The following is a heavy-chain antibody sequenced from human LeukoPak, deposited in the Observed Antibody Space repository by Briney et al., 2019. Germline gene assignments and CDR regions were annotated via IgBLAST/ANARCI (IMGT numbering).Heavy chain of an antibody. CDR3: ARGGYYGSGNDFRFDP. CDR2: IYYSGST. J-gene: IGHJ5*02. D-gene: IGHD3-10*01. V-gene: IGHV4-59*11. CDR1: GGSISSHY. Sequence: SETLSLTCTVSGGSISSHYWSWIRQPPGKGLEWIGYIYYSGSTNYKPPLKSRVTISVDTSKNQFSLKLSSVTAADTAVYYCARGGYYGSGNDFRFDPWGQGTLVTVSS.